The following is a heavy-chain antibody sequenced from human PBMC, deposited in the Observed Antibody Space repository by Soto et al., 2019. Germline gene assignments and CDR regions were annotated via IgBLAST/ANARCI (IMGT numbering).Heavy chain of an antibody. CDR1: GITFSSYG. CDR2: ISYDGSNK. J-gene: IGHJ4*02. D-gene: IGHD4-17*01. Sequence: QVQLVESGGGVVQPGRSLRLSCAASGITFSSYGMHWVRQAPGKGLEWVAVISYDGSNKYYTDSVKGRFTISRDNSKNTLYLQMNSLRAEDTAVYYCASGTDYGDTLFDYWGQGTLVTVSS. V-gene: IGHV3-30*03. CDR3: ASGTDYGDTLFDY.